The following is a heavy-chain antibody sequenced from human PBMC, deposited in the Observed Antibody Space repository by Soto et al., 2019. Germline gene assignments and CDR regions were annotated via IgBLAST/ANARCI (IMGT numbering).Heavy chain of an antibody. Sequence: GGSLRLSCAASGFTFSSYAMHWVRQAPGKGLEWVAVISYGGSNKYYADSVKGRFTISRDNSKNTLYLQMNSLRAEDTAVYYCAREYGEFSSIGHYFDYWGQGTLVTVSS. V-gene: IGHV3-30-3*01. CDR3: AREYGEFSSIGHYFDY. CDR2: ISYGGSNK. J-gene: IGHJ4*02. CDR1: GFTFSSYA. D-gene: IGHD2-2*01.